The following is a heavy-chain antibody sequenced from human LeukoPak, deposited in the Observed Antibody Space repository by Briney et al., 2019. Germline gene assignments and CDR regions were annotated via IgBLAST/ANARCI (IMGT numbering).Heavy chain of an antibody. D-gene: IGHD1-1*01. Sequence: SEPLSLACNFSGDSFSDYYWTWIRRPPGGRLEWIGHVYFRGTTKYNPSLKNRVSISVDTSKNQVYLTLSSVTPADTAVYYCARAMRWTSGPVELGWFDRWGQGTRVIVSS. CDR1: GDSFSDYY. V-gene: IGHV4-59*01. CDR2: VYFRGTT. CDR3: ARAMRWTSGPVELGWFDR. J-gene: IGHJ5*02.